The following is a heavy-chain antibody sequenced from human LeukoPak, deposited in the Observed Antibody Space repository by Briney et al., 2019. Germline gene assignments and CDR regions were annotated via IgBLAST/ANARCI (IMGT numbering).Heavy chain of an antibody. CDR3: ARVSQYYFDY. D-gene: IGHD1-14*01. V-gene: IGHV4-38-2*02. Sequence: SETLSLTCTVSGYSISTGYYWGWIRQPPGKGLEWIGSIYYSGSTYYNPSLKSRVTISVDTSKNQFSLKLSSVTAADTAVYYCARVSQYYFDYWGQGTLVTVSS. CDR2: IYYSGST. J-gene: IGHJ4*02. CDR1: GYSISTGYY.